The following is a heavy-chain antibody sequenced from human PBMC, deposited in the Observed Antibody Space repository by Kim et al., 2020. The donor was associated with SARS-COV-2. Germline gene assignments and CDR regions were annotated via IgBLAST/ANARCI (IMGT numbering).Heavy chain of an antibody. Sequence: RTSNAQKFQGRVTMTRDTSTSTVYMGLSSLRFEDTAVYYCASNYYYGMDVWGQGTTVTVSS. J-gene: IGHJ6*02. V-gene: IGHV1-46*01. CDR3: ASNYYYGMDV. CDR2: RT.